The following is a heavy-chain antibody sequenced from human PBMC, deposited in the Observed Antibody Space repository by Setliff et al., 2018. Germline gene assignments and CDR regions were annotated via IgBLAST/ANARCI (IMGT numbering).Heavy chain of an antibody. CDR1: RFTFSNYW. CDR3: VRDRWKVIVNRGDDAFDL. J-gene: IGHJ3*01. D-gene: IGHD3-22*01. V-gene: IGHV3-7*01. Sequence: PGGSLRLSCAASRFTFSNYWMSWVRQAPGKGLEWVANIEEDGSEKYYVDSVKGRFTISRDNAKNSLDLQMNSLRGEDTAVYYCVRDRWKVIVNRGDDAFDLWGQGAMVTVSS. CDR2: IEEDGSEK.